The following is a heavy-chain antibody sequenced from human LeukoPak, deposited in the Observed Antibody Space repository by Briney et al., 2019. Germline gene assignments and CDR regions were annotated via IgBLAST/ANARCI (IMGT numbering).Heavy chain of an antibody. V-gene: IGHV3-73*01. CDR2: IRSKANSYAT. CDR1: GFTFSGSA. D-gene: IGHD6-13*01. J-gene: IGHJ6*03. CDR3: TRTNSSSWVYYYYYYMDV. Sequence: GGSLRLSCAASGFTFSGSAMHWVRQASGKGLEWVGRIRSKANSYATAYAASVKGRFTISRDDSKNTAYLQMNSLKTEDTAVYYCTRTNSSSWVYYYYYYMDVWGKGTPVTVSS.